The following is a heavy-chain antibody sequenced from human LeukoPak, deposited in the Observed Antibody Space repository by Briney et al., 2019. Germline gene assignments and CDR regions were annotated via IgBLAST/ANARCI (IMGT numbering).Heavy chain of an antibody. Sequence: PSETLSLTCTASGGSISGFYWNWIRQPPGKGLEWIGYVYYSGNTNYNPSLKSRVTISLDTSKNQFSLKLRSVTAADTAVYYCARDTRDAFDIWGQGTMVTVSS. CDR3: ARDTRDAFDI. V-gene: IGHV4-59*01. CDR1: GGSISGFY. J-gene: IGHJ3*02. CDR2: VYYSGNT.